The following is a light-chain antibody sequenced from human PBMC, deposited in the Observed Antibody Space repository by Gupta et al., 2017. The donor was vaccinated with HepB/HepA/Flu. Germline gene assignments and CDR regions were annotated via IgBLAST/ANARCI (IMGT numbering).Light chain of an antibody. J-gene: IGKJ2*01. CDR1: QSVLYSYNNKNY. Sequence: DIVMSQSPDSLSVSLGERATINCKSSQSVLYSYNNKNYLAWYQQRPGQPPKLLIYGASTRESGVPDRFSGSGSGTDFTLTINSLQADDVAVYYCLQDYGTPHTFGQGTKLEIK. CDR3: LQDYGTPHT. CDR2: GAS. V-gene: IGKV4-1*01.